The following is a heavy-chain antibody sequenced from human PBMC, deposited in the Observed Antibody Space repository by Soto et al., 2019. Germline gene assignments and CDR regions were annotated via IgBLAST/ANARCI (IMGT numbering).Heavy chain of an antibody. CDR3: AKNQGVELVTLDTVDWFDP. Sequence: EVVLLESGGGLEQPGGSLRLSYAASGFIFENFGMSWVRQAPGKGLEWISSISGSGFKKYYADSVKGRFTISRDNSKSTVYLELNNLSAEDPAVYHCAKNQGVELVTLDTVDWFDPWGQGSVVTVSS. CDR2: ISGSGFKK. CDR1: GFIFENFG. J-gene: IGHJ5*02. D-gene: IGHD1-26*01. V-gene: IGHV3-23*01.